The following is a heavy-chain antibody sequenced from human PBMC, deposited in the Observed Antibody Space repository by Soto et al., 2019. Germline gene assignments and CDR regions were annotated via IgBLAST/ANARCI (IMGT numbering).Heavy chain of an antibody. V-gene: IGHV4-39*01. CDR2: LYYSGTA. CDR3: ARLVSAATPY. Sequence: SATLSLTCTVPGGSIISNINYWGWIRQPPGKGLEWIGTLYYSGTAYYSPSLRSRVTMSIDTAKNQFMLSLNSVTAADTAVYYCARLVSAATPYWGQGTLVTVSS. CDR1: GGSIISNINY. J-gene: IGHJ4*02. D-gene: IGHD2-21*02.